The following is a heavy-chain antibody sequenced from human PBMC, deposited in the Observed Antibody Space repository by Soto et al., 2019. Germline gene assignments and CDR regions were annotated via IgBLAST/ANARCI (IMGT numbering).Heavy chain of an antibody. CDR1: GGTFSSYT. CDR2: IIPLLGIA. V-gene: IGHV1-69*02. Sequence: QVQLVQSGAEVKKPGSSVKVSCKASGGTFSSYTISWVRQAPGQGLEWMGRIIPLLGIANYAQKFQGRVTITADKPTSTAYMELSGLRCQDTTVYYWERVGHVYRSRWYGGDYWGQGTLVPVSS. D-gene: IGHD6-13*01. CDR3: ERVGHVYRSRWYGGDY. J-gene: IGHJ4*02.